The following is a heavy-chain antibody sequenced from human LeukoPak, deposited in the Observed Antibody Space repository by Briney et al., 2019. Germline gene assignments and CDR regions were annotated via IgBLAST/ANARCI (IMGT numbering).Heavy chain of an antibody. Sequence: GGSLRLSCAASGFTFSSYSMNWVRQAPGKGLEWVSSISSSSSYIYYADSVKGRFTISRDNAKNSLYLQMSSLRAEDTAVYYCARDFDNDYDSSGYYSAHFQHWGQGTLVTVSS. J-gene: IGHJ1*01. CDR1: GFTFSSYS. D-gene: IGHD3-22*01. CDR3: ARDFDNDYDSSGYYSAHFQH. V-gene: IGHV3-21*01. CDR2: ISSSSSYI.